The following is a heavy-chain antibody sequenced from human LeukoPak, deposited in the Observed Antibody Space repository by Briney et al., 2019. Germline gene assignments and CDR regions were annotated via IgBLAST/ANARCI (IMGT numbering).Heavy chain of an antibody. Sequence: GGSLRLSCAASGFTFSDYYMSWIRQAPGKGLEWVSYISSSSSYTNYADSVKGRFTISRDNAKNSLYLQMNGLRAEDTAVYYCAREKASRYGPTTVDYWGQGTLVTVSS. CDR3: AREKASRYGPTTVDY. CDR1: GFTFSDYY. D-gene: IGHD2-2*01. J-gene: IGHJ4*02. V-gene: IGHV3-11*06. CDR2: ISSSSSYT.